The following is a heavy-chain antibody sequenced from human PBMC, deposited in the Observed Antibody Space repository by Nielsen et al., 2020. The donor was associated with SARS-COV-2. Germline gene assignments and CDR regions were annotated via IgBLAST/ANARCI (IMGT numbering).Heavy chain of an antibody. CDR2: IYYSGST. D-gene: IGHD1-26*01. Sequence: RQAPGKGLEWIGYIYYSGSTYYNPSLKSRVTISVDTSKNQFSLKLSSVTAADTAVYYCARGSSGSYLFDYWGQGTLVTVSS. V-gene: IGHV4-31*02. J-gene: IGHJ4*02. CDR3: ARGSSGSYLFDY.